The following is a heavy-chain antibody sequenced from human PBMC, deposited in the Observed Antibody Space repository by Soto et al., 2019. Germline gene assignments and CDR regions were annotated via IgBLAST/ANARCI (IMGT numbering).Heavy chain of an antibody. CDR2: VDYSGST. J-gene: IGHJ5*02. D-gene: IGHD6-6*01. CDR1: GGSVSSGSYC. CDR3: ARGRRMQYRSSSQFDP. Sequence: SETLSLTCTVSGGSVSSGSYCWSWIRQPPGKGLEWIGYVDYSGSTNYNPSLRSRLTISVGTSKKQFSLKLTSVTAADTAVYYCARGRRMQYRSSSQFDPWGQGTLVTVSS. V-gene: IGHV4-61*01.